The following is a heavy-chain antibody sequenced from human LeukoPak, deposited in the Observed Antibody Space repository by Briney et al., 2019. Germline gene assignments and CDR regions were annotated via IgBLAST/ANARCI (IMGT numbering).Heavy chain of an antibody. CDR3: ARNIVVVTAGDAFDI. D-gene: IGHD2-21*02. CDR2: IYYSGST. CDR1: GGSISSSSYY. V-gene: IGHV4-39*06. J-gene: IGHJ3*02. Sequence: SETLSLTCTVSGGSISSSSYYWGWIRQPPGKGLEWIGSIYYSGSTYYNPSLKSRVTITVDTSKNQFALKLSSVTAADTAVYYCARNIVVVTAGDAFDIWGQGTMVTVSS.